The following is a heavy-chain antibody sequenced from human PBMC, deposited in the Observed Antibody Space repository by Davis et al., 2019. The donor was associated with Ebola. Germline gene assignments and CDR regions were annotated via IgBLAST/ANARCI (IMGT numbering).Heavy chain of an antibody. Sequence: SETLSLTCTVSGGSISSSSYYWGWIRQPPGKGLEWIGSIYYSGSTYYNPSLKSRVTISVDTSKNQFSLKLSSVTAADTAVYYCARQHDCSSTSCSGQGDYWGQGTLVTVSS. D-gene: IGHD2-2*01. CDR2: IYYSGST. CDR3: ARQHDCSSTSCSGQGDY. V-gene: IGHV4-39*01. CDR1: GGSISSSSYY. J-gene: IGHJ4*02.